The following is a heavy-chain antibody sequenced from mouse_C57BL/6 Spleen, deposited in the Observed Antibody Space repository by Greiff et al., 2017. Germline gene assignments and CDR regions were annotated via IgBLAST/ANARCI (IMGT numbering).Heavy chain of an antibody. CDR1: GFTFTSNC. Sequence: EVQLQQSVAELVKPGASVKLSCTASGFTFTSNCMQWVKQRPEQGLEWIGRIVPGSGNTNYTAKFQGKATITADTSSNTAYLQLSSLTTEDTAIYYCARDGNCYFDDWGKGTTVTVSA. V-gene: IGHV14-3*01. D-gene: IGHD2-1*01. CDR2: IVPGSGNT. J-gene: IGHJ1*03. CDR3: ARDGNCYFDD.